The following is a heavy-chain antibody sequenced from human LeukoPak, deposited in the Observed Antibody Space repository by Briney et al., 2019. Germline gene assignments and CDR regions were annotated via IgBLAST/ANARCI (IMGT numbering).Heavy chain of an antibody. CDR3: TSGYRPGVVPAATILPYYYYMDV. D-gene: IGHD2-2*01. Sequence: SVKVSCKASGGTFSSYAISWVRQAPGQGLEWMGGIIPIFGTANYAQKFQGRVTITTDESTSTAYMELSSLRSEDTAVYYCTSGYRPGVVPAATILPYYYYMDVWGKGTTVTVSS. CDR2: IIPIFGTA. CDR1: GGTFSSYA. J-gene: IGHJ6*03. V-gene: IGHV1-69*05.